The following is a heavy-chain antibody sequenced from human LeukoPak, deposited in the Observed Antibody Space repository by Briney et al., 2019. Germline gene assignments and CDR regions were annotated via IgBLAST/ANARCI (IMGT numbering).Heavy chain of an antibody. J-gene: IGHJ4*02. Sequence: PGGSLRLSCAASGFTFSSYGIHWVRQAPRKGLEWVAVIWYDGSKKYYAESVKGRFIISRDNSKNTLYLQMNSLRAEDTAVYYCARDLGHCSGGNCYSWYYFDYWGQGTLVTVSS. CDR2: IWYDGSKK. CDR1: GFTFSSYG. CDR3: ARDLGHCSGGNCYSWYYFDY. D-gene: IGHD2-15*01. V-gene: IGHV3-33*01.